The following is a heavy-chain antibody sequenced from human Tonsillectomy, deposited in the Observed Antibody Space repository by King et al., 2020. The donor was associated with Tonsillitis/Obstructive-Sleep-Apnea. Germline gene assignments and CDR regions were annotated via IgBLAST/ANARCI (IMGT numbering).Heavy chain of an antibody. CDR1: GYTFTNYA. CDR3: ARDNVFDP. V-gene: IGHV1-3*04. Sequence: QLVQSGAEVKKPGASVKVSCKASGYTFTNYAMHWVRQAPGQTLEWMGWMNTGNGNTKYSQKFQGRVTLTRVTSASTAYMELSSLRSEDTAVYYCARDNVFDPWGQGTLVTVSS. J-gene: IGHJ5*02. CDR2: MNTGNGNT. D-gene: IGHD2-8*01.